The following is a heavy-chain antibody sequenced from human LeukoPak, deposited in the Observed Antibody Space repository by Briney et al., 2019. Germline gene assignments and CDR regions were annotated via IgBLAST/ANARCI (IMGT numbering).Heavy chain of an antibody. CDR3: ARTQDSRDWFDP. CDR1: GDTFTGYF. CDR2: INPNNGGT. V-gene: IGHV1-2*02. J-gene: IGHJ5*02. Sequence: GASVKVPCKASGDTFTGYFMHWVRQAPGQGLEWMGWINPNNGGTNYAQKFQGRVTVTRDTSISTAYMELYSLRSDDTAVYYCARTQDSRDWFDPWGQGTLVTVSS. D-gene: IGHD2-15*01.